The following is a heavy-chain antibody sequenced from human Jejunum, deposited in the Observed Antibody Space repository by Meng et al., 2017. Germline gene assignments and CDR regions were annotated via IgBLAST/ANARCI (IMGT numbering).Heavy chain of an antibody. CDR1: GFSFTDAW. Sequence: VELVGVWGGLVKPGGSLRLSCVAFGFSFTDAWMSWVRQAPGKGLEWVGRIKSNSDGGTTDYAAPVKGRFTISRDDSKNTLYLQMNSLITEDTAVYFCATGAAAADHWGQGTLVTVSS. CDR2: IKSNSDGGTT. V-gene: IGHV3-15*01. D-gene: IGHD6-13*01. J-gene: IGHJ4*02. CDR3: ATGAAAADH.